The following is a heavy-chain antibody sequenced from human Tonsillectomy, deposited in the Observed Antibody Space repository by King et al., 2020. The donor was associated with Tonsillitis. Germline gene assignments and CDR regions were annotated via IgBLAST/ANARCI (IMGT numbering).Heavy chain of an antibody. J-gene: IGHJ4*02. D-gene: IGHD2-8*01. V-gene: IGHV1-2*02. Sequence: QLVQSGAEVKKPGASVKVSCKASGYSFTDYYIHWVRQAPGQGLEWMAFINPSSGGTNYAQKFQGRVTLTRDTPISTAYMELSRLRSDDTAVYYCARVTKKASPIDYWGQGTLVTVSS. CDR2: INPSSGGT. CDR3: ARVTKKASPIDY. CDR1: GYSFTDYY.